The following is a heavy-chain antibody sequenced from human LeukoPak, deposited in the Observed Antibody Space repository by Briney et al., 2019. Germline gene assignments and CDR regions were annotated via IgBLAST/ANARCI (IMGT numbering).Heavy chain of an antibody. CDR2: IYTSGST. CDR3: AREFSDDSSGYRYYFGY. J-gene: IGHJ4*02. Sequence: PSETLSLTCTVSGGSISSYYWSWIRQPAGKGLEWIGRIYTSGSTNYNPSLKSRVTMSVDTSKNQFSLKLSSVTAADTAVYYCAREFSDDSSGYRYYFGYWGQGTLVTVSS. V-gene: IGHV4-4*07. D-gene: IGHD3-22*01. CDR1: GGSISSYY.